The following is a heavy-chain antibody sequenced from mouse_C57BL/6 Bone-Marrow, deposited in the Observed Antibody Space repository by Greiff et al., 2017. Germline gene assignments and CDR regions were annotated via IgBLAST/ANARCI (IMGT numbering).Heavy chain of an antibody. Sequence: EVQLQQSGPVLVKPGASVKMSCKASGYTFTDYYMNWVKQSHGKSLEWIGVINPYNGGTNYNQKFKGKATLTVDKSSSTAYMELNSLTYEDSAVYDGAREGLYGSSYWYFDVWGTGTTVTVSS. V-gene: IGHV1-19*01. CDR3: AREGLYGSSYWYFDV. D-gene: IGHD1-1*01. J-gene: IGHJ1*03. CDR1: GYTFTDYY. CDR2: INPYNGGT.